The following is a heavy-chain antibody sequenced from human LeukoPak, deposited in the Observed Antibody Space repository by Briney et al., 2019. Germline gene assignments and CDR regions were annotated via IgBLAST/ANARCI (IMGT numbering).Heavy chain of an antibody. CDR3: ARMATMLHPLDY. D-gene: IGHD5-24*01. CDR1: GYTFSSYG. CDR2: ISVYNGNT. V-gene: IGHV1-18*01. J-gene: IGHJ4*02. Sequence: GASVKVSCKASGYTFSSYGISWVRQAPGQGLEWMGWISVYNGNTKYAQKFQGRVTMTTDTSTSTVYMELRSLRSDDTAVYYCARMATMLHPLDYWGQGALVTVSS.